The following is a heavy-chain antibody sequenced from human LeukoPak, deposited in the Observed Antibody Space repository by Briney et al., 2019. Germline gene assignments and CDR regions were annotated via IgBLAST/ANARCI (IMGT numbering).Heavy chain of an antibody. CDR2: IYPRDGST. Sequence: ASVKVSCKASGYTFTSNYIHWVRQAPGQGLEWMGMIYPRDGSTSYAQKFQGRVTVTRDTSTSTVHMELSGLRSEDTAVYYCARDTGIAAARHYYYYGMDVWGHGTTVTASS. D-gene: IGHD6-13*01. J-gene: IGHJ6*02. CDR3: ARDTGIAAARHYYYYGMDV. V-gene: IGHV1-46*01. CDR1: GYTFTSNY.